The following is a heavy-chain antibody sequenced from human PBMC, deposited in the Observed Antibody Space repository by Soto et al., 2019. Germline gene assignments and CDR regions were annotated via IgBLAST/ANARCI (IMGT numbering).Heavy chain of an antibody. CDR2: IWYDGSNK. CDR3: ARELIAAAVGGFDP. V-gene: IGHV3-33*01. D-gene: IGHD6-13*01. Sequence: QVQLVESGGGVVQPGRSLRLSCAASGFTFSSYGMHWVRQAPGKGLEWVAVIWYDGSNKHYADSVKGRFTISRDNSKNALYLQMNSLRAEDTAVYYCARELIAAAVGGFDPWGQGTLVTVSS. J-gene: IGHJ5*02. CDR1: GFTFSSYG.